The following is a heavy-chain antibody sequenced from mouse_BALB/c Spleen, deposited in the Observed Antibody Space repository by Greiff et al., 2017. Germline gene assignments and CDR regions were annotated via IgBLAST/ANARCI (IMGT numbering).Heavy chain of an antibody. CDR1: GYSITSDYA. CDR2: ISYSGST. V-gene: IGHV3-2*02. D-gene: IGHD1-1*01. J-gene: IGHJ1*01. CDR3: ARSLITTVVATRYFDV. Sequence: EVHLVESGPGLVKPSQSLSLTCTVTGYSITSDYAWNWIRQFPGNKLEWMGYISYSGSTSYNPSIKSRISITRDTSKNQFFLQLNSVTTEDTATYYCARSLITTVVATRYFDVWGAGTTVTVSS.